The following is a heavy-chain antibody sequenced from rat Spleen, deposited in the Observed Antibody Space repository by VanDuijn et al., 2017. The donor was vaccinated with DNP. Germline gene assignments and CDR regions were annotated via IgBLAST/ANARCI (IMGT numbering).Heavy chain of an antibody. CDR3: VRWEGINGY. CDR1: GFSLTSYG. V-gene: IGHV2-6*01. Sequence: QVQLKESGPGLVQPSQTLSLTCTVAGFSLTSYGVSWVRQPPGKGLEWIAAISRGGNTYYNPALTSRLSISRDTSKSQVFLKMNSLQTEDTAMYFCVRWEGINGYWGQGTLVTVSS. J-gene: IGHJ3*01. CDR2: ISRGGNT. D-gene: IGHD1-11*01.